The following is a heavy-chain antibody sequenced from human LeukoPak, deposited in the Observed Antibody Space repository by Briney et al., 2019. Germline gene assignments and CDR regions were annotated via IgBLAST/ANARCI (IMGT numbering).Heavy chain of an antibody. V-gene: IGHV4-59*01. CDR2: IYYSGST. Sequence: SETLSLTCTVSGGSISSYYWSWIRQPPGKGLEWIGYIYYSGSTNYNPSLKSRVTISVDTSKNQFSLKLSSVTAADTAVYYCARGLPFPFKWFDPWGQGTLVTVSS. CDR1: GGSISSYY. CDR3: ARGLPFPFKWFDP. J-gene: IGHJ5*02. D-gene: IGHD2/OR15-2a*01.